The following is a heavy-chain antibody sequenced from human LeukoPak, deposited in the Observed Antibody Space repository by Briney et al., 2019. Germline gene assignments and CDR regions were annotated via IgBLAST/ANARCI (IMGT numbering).Heavy chain of an antibody. CDR3: ARNRSEPLGNGGAFDY. D-gene: IGHD3-16*01. J-gene: IGHJ4*02. CDR2: IFNSGST. Sequence: SETLSLTCAVSGYSISSGDYWGWIRQPPGKGLEWIGSIFNSGSTYYNPSLKSRVTISADTSKRHFSLKLSSVTAADTAVYYCARNRSEPLGNGGAFDYWGQGTLVTVSS. CDR1: GYSISSGDY. V-gene: IGHV4-38-2*01.